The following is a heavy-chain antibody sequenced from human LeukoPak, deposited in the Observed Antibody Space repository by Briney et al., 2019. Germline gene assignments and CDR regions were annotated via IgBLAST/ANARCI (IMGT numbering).Heavy chain of an antibody. V-gene: IGHV5-51*01. D-gene: IGHD5-12*01. J-gene: IGHJ4*02. CDR1: GSTFTSYW. Sequence: GESLKISCKASGSTFTSYWIAWVRQMPGKLLEWMGIIYPGDSDTRYSPSYQGQVTISADKSINTAYLQWDSLEASDIAVYYCARGGVDIRCFDYWGQGYLVTVYS. CDR3: ARGGVDIRCFDY. CDR2: IYPGDSDT.